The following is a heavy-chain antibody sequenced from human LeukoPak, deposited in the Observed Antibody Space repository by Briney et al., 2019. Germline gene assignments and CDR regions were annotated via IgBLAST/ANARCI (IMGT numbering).Heavy chain of an antibody. CDR2: IYHSGST. J-gene: IGHJ6*04. CDR1: GYSISSGYY. Sequence: SETLSLTCAVYGYSISSGYYWGWIRQPPGKGLEWSGSIYHSGSTYYNPSLKSRVTISVDTSKNQFSLKLSSVTAADTAVYYCARDQLLWFGELQMAYGMDVWGKGTTVTVSS. CDR3: ARDQLLWFGELQMAYGMDV. V-gene: IGHV4-38-2*02. D-gene: IGHD3-10*01.